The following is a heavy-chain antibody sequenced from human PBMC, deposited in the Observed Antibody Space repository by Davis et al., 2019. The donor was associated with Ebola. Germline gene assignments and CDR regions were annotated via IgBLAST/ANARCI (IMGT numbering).Heavy chain of an antibody. CDR2: IFYSGST. Sequence: MPSETLSLTCTVSGGSISSDVYFWSWIRQHPGKGLEWIGYIFYSGSTYYNPSLKSRVSISVDTSESHFSLKLSSVTAADTAIYYCARRLVATYVFDYWGRGTLVTVSS. CDR1: GGSISSDVYF. D-gene: IGHD5-12*01. CDR3: ARRLVATYVFDY. V-gene: IGHV4-31*03. J-gene: IGHJ4*02.